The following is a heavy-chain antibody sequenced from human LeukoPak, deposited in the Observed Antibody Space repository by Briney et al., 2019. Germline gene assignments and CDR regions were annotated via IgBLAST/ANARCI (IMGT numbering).Heavy chain of an antibody. J-gene: IGHJ4*02. V-gene: IGHV1-2*02. CDR2: IDPNSGDT. CDR1: GYTFSRNY. CDR3: ARGGGTVAPAPWVPFAY. D-gene: IGHD4-11*01. Sequence: GASVKVSCKASGYTFSRNYIHWVRQAPGQGLEYMGYIDPNSGDTYYIEKFQGRVTMTRDMSINTAYVELSSLTSDDTAVYYCARGGGTVAPAPWVPFAYWGQGTLVTVSS.